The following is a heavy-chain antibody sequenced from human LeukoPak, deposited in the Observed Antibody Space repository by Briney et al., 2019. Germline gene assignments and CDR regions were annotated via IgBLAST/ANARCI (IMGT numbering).Heavy chain of an antibody. J-gene: IGHJ6*02. CDR1: GFTVSSNY. V-gene: IGHV3-53*01. CDR2: IYTGGST. D-gene: IGHD1-26*01. CDR3: ARDHSGSYYSYYYGMDV. Sequence: GGSLRLSCAASGFTVSSNYMSWVRQAPGKGLEWVSVIYTGGSTYYADSVKGRFTISRDNSKNTVYLQMNSLRAEDTAVYYCARDHSGSYYSYYYGMDVWGQGTTVTVSS.